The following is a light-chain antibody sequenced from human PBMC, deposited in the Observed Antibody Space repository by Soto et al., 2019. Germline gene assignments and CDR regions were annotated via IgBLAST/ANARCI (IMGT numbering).Light chain of an antibody. J-gene: IGLJ3*02. CDR2: DDN. CDR1: SSNIGSNY. CDR3: AAWDNSLSGRV. V-gene: IGLV1-47*02. Sequence: QAVVTQPPSASGTPGQRVTISCSGSSSNIGSNYVYWYQQLPGTAPKLLVFDDNQRPSGVPDRFSDSKSGTSASLAISGLRSEDEADYYCAAWDNSLSGRVFGGGTKLTGL.